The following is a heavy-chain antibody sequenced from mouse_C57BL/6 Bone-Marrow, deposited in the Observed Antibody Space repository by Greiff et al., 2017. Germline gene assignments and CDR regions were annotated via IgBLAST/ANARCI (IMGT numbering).Heavy chain of an antibody. CDR1: GYTFTSYW. J-gene: IGHJ3*01. CDR3: ARSIYYDYEGDTY. D-gene: IGHD2-4*01. V-gene: IGHV1-61*01. CDR2: IYPSDSET. Sequence: QVQLQQPGAELVRPGSSVKLSCKASGYTFTSYWMDWVKQRPGQGLEWIGNIYPSDSETHYNQKFKDKATLTVDKSSSTAYMQLSSLTSEDSAVYYCARSIYYDYEGDTYWGQGTLVTVSA.